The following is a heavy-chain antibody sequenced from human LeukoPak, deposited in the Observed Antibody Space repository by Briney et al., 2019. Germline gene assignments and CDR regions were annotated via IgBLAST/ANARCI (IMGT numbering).Heavy chain of an antibody. CDR3: AKDHGSGSFDY. D-gene: IGHD6-25*01. CDR2: ISYDGGNK. V-gene: IGHV3-30*18. CDR1: GFTFSSYG. Sequence: GGSLRLSCAASGFTFSSYGMHWVRQAPGKGLEWVAVISYDGGNKYHSDSVKGRFIISRDNSKNTLYLQMNSLRAEDTAVYYCAKDHGSGSFDYWGQGTLVTVSS. J-gene: IGHJ4*02.